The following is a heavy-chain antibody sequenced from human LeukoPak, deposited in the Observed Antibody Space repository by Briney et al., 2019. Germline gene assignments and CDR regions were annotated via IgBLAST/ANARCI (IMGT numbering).Heavy chain of an antibody. CDR2: IRNDGSDK. D-gene: IGHD3-9*01. Sequence: GSLRLSCVTSGFNFRSHGIHWVRQAPGRGLEWVTFIRNDGSDKYYADSVKGRFTISRDDSKKMLYVQMNSLRVEDTALYYCVRDADWSFDYWGQGTLVTVSS. V-gene: IGHV3-30*02. CDR1: GFNFRSHG. CDR3: VRDADWSFDY. J-gene: IGHJ4*02.